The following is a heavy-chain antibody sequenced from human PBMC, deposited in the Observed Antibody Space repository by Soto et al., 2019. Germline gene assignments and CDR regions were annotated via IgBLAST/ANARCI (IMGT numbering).Heavy chain of an antibody. D-gene: IGHD6-6*01. J-gene: IGHJ6*02. V-gene: IGHV1-69*13. CDR1: GGTFSSYA. Sequence: GASVKVSCKASGGTFSSYAISWVRQAPGQRLEWMGGIIPIFGTANYAQKFQGRVTITADESTSTAYMELSSLRSEDTAVYYCARGAARMGGYYYYYGMDVWGQGTTVTVS. CDR3: ARGAARMGGYYYYYGMDV. CDR2: IIPIFGTA.